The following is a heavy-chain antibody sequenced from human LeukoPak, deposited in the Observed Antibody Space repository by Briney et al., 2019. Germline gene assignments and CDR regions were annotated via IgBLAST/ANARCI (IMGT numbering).Heavy chain of an antibody. Sequence: GGSLRLSCAASGFSISAYWMTWVRQAPGKGLEWVANINQDGSEKYSVDSVKGRFTISRDNAKNSLYLQMDSLRAEDTAVYYCARSRGLKSLDYWGQGTLVTVSS. CDR2: INQDGSEK. CDR3: ARSRGLKSLDY. J-gene: IGHJ4*02. D-gene: IGHD2-15*01. V-gene: IGHV3-7*01. CDR1: GFSISAYW.